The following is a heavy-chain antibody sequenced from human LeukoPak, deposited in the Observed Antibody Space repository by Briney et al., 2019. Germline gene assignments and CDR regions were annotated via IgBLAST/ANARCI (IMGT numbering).Heavy chain of an antibody. CDR2: IKQDGSEK. Sequence: GGSLRLSCAVSGFSFSSYWMSWVRQAPGKGLEWVAHIKQDGSEKYYVDSVKGRFTISRDNAKNSLYLQMNSLRAEDAAVYYCVGHSDYWGQGTLVTVSS. D-gene: IGHD3-16*01. CDR1: GFSFSSYW. V-gene: IGHV3-7*01. J-gene: IGHJ4*02. CDR3: VGHSDY.